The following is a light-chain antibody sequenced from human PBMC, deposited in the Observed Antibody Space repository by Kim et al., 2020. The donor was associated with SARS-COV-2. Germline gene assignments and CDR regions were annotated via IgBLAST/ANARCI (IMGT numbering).Light chain of an antibody. CDR3: QVWDGTTDHLI. J-gene: IGLJ2*01. V-gene: IGLV3-21*02. CDR1: SIGTKS. CDR2: DDT. Sequence: APGQTSTITCGGDSIGTKSVHWYQQKPDQAPALVISDDTDRPSGVPERFSGSNSANTATLTISRVEAGDESDFYCQVWDGTTDHLIFGGGTHLTVL.